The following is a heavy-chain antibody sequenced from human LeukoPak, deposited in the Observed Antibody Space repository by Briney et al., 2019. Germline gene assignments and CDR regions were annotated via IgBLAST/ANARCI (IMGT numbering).Heavy chain of an antibody. Sequence: ASVKVSCKASGGTFSSYAISWVRQAPGQGLEWMGGIIPIFGTANYAQKFQGRVTITADESTSTAYMELSSLRSEDTAVYYCARGGYCSSTSCYRNSLYYYYYMDVWGKGTTVTISS. CDR2: IIPIFGTA. J-gene: IGHJ6*03. D-gene: IGHD2-2*02. CDR1: GGTFSSYA. V-gene: IGHV1-69*13. CDR3: ARGGYCSSTSCYRNSLYYYYYMDV.